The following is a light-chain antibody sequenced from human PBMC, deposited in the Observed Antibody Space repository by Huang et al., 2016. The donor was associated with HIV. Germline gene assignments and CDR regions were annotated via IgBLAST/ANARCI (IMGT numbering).Light chain of an antibody. J-gene: IGKJ1*01. V-gene: IGKV3-15*01. CDR1: ETVVRN. Sequence: EIVMTQSPATLSVSPGERATLSCRASETVVRNLAWYQQKPGQAPGLLIHGASTRATGIRARFSGSGSGTEFTLTISSLQSEDVAVYYCQQYNYWPQTFGQGTKVEIK. CDR2: GAS. CDR3: QQYNYWPQT.